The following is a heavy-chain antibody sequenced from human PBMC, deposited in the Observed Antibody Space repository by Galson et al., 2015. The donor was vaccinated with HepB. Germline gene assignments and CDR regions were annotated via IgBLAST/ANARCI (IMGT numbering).Heavy chain of an antibody. CDR2: IVVGSGNT. CDR3: AGVGVIVAAALGY. D-gene: IGHD3-22*01. J-gene: IGHJ4*02. Sequence: QSGAEVKKPGESLKISCKASGFTFTSSAVQWVRQARGQRLEWIGWIVVGSGNTNYAQKFQERVTITRDMSTSTAYMELSSLRSEDTAVYYCAGVGVIVAAALGYWGQGTLVTVSS. CDR1: GFTFTSSA. V-gene: IGHV1-58*01.